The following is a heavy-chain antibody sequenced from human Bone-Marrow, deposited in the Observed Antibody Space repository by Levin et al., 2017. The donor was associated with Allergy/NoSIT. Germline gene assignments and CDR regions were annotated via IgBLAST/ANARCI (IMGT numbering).Heavy chain of an antibody. V-gene: IGHV3-15*01. J-gene: IGHJ4*02. CDR3: TTGSYYDFWSGYSGY. Sequence: PGGSLRLSCAASGFTFSNAWMSWVRQAPGKGLEWVGRIKSKTDGGTTDYAAPVKGRFTISRDDSKNTLYLQMNSLKTEDTAVYYCTTGSYYDFWSGYSGYWGQGTLVTVSS. CDR1: GFTFSNAW. CDR2: IKSKTDGGTT. D-gene: IGHD3-3*01.